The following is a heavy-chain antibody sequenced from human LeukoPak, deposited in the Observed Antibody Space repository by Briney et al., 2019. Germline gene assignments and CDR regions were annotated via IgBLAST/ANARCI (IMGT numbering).Heavy chain of an antibody. CDR2: IHYSGTT. CDR3: AGDTVTTGFYYGTDV. CDR1: GGSINY. D-gene: IGHD4-17*01. Sequence: PSETLSLTCTVSGGSINYGGWIRQPPGKGLEWIGNIHYSGTTYYNPSLKSRVTISVDTSKNQFSLKLSSVTAADTAVYYCAGDTVTTGFYYGTDVWGQGTTVTVSS. V-gene: IGHV4-39*07. J-gene: IGHJ6*02.